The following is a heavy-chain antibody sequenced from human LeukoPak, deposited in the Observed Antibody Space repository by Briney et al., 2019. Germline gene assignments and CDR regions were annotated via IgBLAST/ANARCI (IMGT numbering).Heavy chain of an antibody. Sequence: ASVKVSCKASGYTFTGYYMHWVRQAPGQGLEWMGWINPNSGGTSYAQKFQGRVTMTRDMSTSTVYMELSSLRSEDTAVYYCARPTYNYGADYWGQGTLVTVSS. CDR1: GYTFTGYY. V-gene: IGHV1-2*02. CDR2: INPNSGGT. D-gene: IGHD4/OR15-4a*01. CDR3: ARPTYNYGADY. J-gene: IGHJ4*02.